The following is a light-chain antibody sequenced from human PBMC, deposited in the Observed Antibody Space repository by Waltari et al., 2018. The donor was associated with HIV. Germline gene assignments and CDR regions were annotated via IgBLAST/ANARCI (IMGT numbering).Light chain of an antibody. CDR3: QSYDTILSGPVVV. CDR2: ANT. CDR1: IPKISRFV. Sequence: QPMLTQPPSVSGAPGQTVTISCIGAIPKISRFVVTCYNHLPGAAPKLLIYANTKRPSGVPDRFSASKSGTSASLAISGLQAEDEADYYCQSYDTILSGPVVVFGGGTKLTVL. J-gene: IGLJ2*01. V-gene: IGLV1-40*01.